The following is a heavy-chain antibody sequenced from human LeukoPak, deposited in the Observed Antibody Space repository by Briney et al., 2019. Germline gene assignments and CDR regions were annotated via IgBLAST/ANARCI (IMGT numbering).Heavy chain of an antibody. V-gene: IGHV1-8*01. Sequence: ASVKVSCKASGYTFTSYEINWVRQATGQGLEWMGWMNPNSGNTGYAQKFQGRVTMTRNTSISTAYMELSSLRSEDTAVYYCARAFTISRKAKRNNWFDPWGQGTLVTVSS. D-gene: IGHD3-3*01. J-gene: IGHJ5*02. CDR2: MNPNSGNT. CDR1: GYTFTSYE. CDR3: ARAFTISRKAKRNNWFDP.